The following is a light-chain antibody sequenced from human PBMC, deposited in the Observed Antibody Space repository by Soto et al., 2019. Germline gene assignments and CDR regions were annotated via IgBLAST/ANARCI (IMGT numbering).Light chain of an antibody. Sequence: DIQMTQSPSSLSASVGDRVTITCRASQSISSYLNWYQQKPGKAPKLLIYAASSLQSGVPSRFSGSRSGTDFTLTISSLQPEDFATYYCQQSYSTPSTFRQGTKLEIK. V-gene: IGKV1-39*01. CDR2: AAS. J-gene: IGKJ2*02. CDR1: QSISSY. CDR3: QQSYSTPST.